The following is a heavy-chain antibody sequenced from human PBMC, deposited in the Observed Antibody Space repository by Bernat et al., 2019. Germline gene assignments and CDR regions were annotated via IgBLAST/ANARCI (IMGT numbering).Heavy chain of an antibody. Sequence: EVQLVESGGGLVKPGGSLRLSCAASGFTFGNAWMSWVRQAPGKGLEWVGRIKSKTDGGTTDYAAPVKGRFTISRDDSKNTLYLQMNSLKTEDTAVYYCTTTLSAGLFDYWGQGTLVTVSS. J-gene: IGHJ4*02. D-gene: IGHD6-13*01. CDR2: IKSKTDGGTT. V-gene: IGHV3-15*01. CDR3: TTTLSAGLFDY. CDR1: GFTFGNAW.